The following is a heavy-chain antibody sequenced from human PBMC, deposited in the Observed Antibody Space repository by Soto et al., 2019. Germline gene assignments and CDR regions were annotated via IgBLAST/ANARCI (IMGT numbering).Heavy chain of an antibody. D-gene: IGHD2-2*01. CDR2: IYYSGST. CDR1: GGSISSGGYY. J-gene: IGHJ6*02. V-gene: IGHV4-31*03. Sequence: QVQLQESGPGLVKPSQTLSLTCTVSGGSISSGGYYWSWIRQHPGKGLEWIGYIYYSGSTYYNPSLKSRVTISVDTSKNQFSLKLSSVTAADTAVYYCARARSYCSSTSCATPLGDGMDVWGQGTTVTVSS. CDR3: ARARSYCSSTSCATPLGDGMDV.